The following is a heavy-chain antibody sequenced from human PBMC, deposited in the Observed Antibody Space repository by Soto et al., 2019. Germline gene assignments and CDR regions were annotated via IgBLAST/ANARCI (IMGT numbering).Heavy chain of an antibody. CDR3: ARDVVGGVRG. CDR2: MNPNSGNT. Sequence: QVQLVQSGAEVKKPGASVKVSCKASGYTFTSYDINWVRQATGQGLEWMGWMNPNSGNTGYAQKFQGRVTMTRNGSIRTSYLEPCSLSSADTALYYCARDVVGGVRGWCEGSLATVS. D-gene: IGHD2-15*01. CDR1: GYTFTSYD. J-gene: IGHJ4*02. V-gene: IGHV1-8*01.